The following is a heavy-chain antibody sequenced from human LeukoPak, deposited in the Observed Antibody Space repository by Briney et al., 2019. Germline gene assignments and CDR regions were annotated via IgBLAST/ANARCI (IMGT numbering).Heavy chain of an antibody. J-gene: IGHJ4*02. D-gene: IGHD1-26*01. CDR3: ARLAGATPFDY. CDR1: GYSTSSGYY. V-gene: IGHV4-38-2*02. CDR2: IYHSGST. Sequence: SETLSLXCTVSGYSTSSGYYWGWIQQPPGKGLAWIGSIYHSGSTYYNPSLKSRVTISVDTSKNQFSLKLSSVTAADTAVYYCARLAGATPFDYWGQGTLVTVSS.